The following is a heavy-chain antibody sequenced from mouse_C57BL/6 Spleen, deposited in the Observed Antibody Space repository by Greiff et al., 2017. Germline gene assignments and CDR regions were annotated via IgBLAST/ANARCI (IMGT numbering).Heavy chain of an antibody. CDR3: ARYYGEEGRVYFDY. CDR2: IDPSASYT. V-gene: IGHV1-69*01. CDR1: GYTFTSYW. D-gene: IGHD1-1*01. J-gene: IGHJ2*01. Sequence: QVQLQQPGAELVMPGASVKLSCKASGYTFTSYWMHWVQQRPGPGLEWIGEIDPSASYTTYNQKFKGKSTLTVGKSSIPAYMQLSSRTSEDAAVYYCARYYGEEGRVYFDYWGQGTTLTVSS.